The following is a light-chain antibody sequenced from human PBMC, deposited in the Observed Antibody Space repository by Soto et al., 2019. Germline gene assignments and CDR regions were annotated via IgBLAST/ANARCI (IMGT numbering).Light chain of an antibody. CDR3: ASLTTTNFV. J-gene: IGLJ1*01. CDR2: EVT. Sequence: QSVLTQPASVSGSPGQSITISCTGTSSDVGAYNLVSWYQHLPDKAPKLIISEVTNRPSGVSDRFSGSKSGNTASLTISGLQPEDEADYYCASLTTTNFVFGSGTKLTVL. V-gene: IGLV2-14*01. CDR1: SSDVGAYNL.